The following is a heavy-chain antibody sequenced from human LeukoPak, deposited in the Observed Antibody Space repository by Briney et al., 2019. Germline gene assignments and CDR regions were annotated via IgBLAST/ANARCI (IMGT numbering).Heavy chain of an antibody. CDR1: GFTFSSYA. CDR3: AGDYDILTGYYSRLVGGPEKDY. Sequence: AGGSLRLSCAASGFTFSSYAMSWVRQAPGKGLEWVSSISSSSSYIYYADSVKGRFTISRDNAKNSLYLQMNSLRAEDTAVYYCAGDYDILTGYYSRLVGGPEKDYWGQGTLVTVSS. CDR2: ISSSSSYI. J-gene: IGHJ4*02. V-gene: IGHV3-21*01. D-gene: IGHD3-9*01.